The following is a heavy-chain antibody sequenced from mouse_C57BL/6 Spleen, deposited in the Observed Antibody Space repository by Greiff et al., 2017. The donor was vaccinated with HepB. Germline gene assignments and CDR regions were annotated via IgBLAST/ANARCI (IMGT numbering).Heavy chain of an antibody. V-gene: IGHV1-82*01. D-gene: IGHD1-3*01. Sequence: QVQLQQSGPELVKPGASVKISCKASGYAFSSSWMNWVKQRPGKGLEWIGRIYPGDGDTNYNGKFKGKATLTADKSSSTAYMQLSSLTSEDSAVYFCAREVVSRRYFDVWGTGTTVTVSS. CDR1: GYAFSSSW. CDR3: AREVVSRRYFDV. J-gene: IGHJ1*03. CDR2: IYPGDGDT.